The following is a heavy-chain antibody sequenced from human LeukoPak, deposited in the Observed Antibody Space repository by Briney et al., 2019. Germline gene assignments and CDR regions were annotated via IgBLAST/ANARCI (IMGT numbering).Heavy chain of an antibody. CDR3: ASRYYYGSGSQVNYYYYGMDV. Sequence: PGESLQISCKGSGSSFTSYWISWVRQLPGKGLEWMGRIDPSDSYTNYSPSFQGHVTISADRSISTAYLQWSSLKASDTAMYYCASRYYYGSGSQVNYYYYGMDVWGQGTTVTVSS. CDR2: IDPSDSYT. J-gene: IGHJ6*02. CDR1: GSSFTSYW. V-gene: IGHV5-10-1*01. D-gene: IGHD3-10*01.